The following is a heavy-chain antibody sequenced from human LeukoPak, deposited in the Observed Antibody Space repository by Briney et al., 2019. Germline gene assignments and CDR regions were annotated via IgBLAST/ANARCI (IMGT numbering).Heavy chain of an antibody. CDR2: ISYDGSNK. CDR3: AKDEGPYGHSDSKLDY. CDR1: GFTFSSYG. V-gene: IGHV3-30*18. J-gene: IGHJ4*02. D-gene: IGHD3-10*01. Sequence: AGGSLRLSCAASGFTFSSYGMHWVRQAPGKGLEWVAVISYDGSNKYYADSVKGRFTISRDNSKNTLYLQMNSLRAEDTAVYYCAKDEGPYGHSDSKLDYWGQGTLVTVSS.